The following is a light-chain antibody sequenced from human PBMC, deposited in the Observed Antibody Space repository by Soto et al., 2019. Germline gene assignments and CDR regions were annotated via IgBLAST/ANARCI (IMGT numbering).Light chain of an antibody. CDR1: ESIRRN. V-gene: IGKV1-39*01. J-gene: IGKJ2*01. CDR3: QQSYVTPRT. CDR2: GAS. Sequence: DIQMTQSPYSLSASVGDRVTITCRASESIRRNLNWYQQKPGKAPKLLIYGASSLQSGVPSRISGSGSGTDFTLIISSLQPEDFATYNCQQSYVTPRTFGQGTKLEIK.